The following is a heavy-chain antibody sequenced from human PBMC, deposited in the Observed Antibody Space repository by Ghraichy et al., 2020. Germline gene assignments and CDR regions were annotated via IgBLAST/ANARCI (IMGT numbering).Heavy chain of an antibody. Sequence: GGSLRLSCAASGFTFSSYSMNWVRQAPGKGLEWVSSISSSSSYIYYADSVKGRFTISRDNAKNSLYLQMNSLRAEDTAVYYCARDPDEYSSGYYRYYYYYGMDVWGQGTTVTVSS. V-gene: IGHV3-21*01. J-gene: IGHJ6*02. CDR3: ARDPDEYSSGYYRYYYYYGMDV. CDR1: GFTFSSYS. CDR2: ISSSSSYI. D-gene: IGHD3-22*01.